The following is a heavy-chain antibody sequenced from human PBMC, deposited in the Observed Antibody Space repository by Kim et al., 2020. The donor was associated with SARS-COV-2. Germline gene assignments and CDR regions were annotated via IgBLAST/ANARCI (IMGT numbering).Heavy chain of an antibody. V-gene: IGHV4-34*01. J-gene: IGHJ4*02. CDR1: GGSFSGYY. CDR3: ASGGYVWNYGRSHFY. Sequence: SETLSLTCAVYGGSFSGYYWSWIRQPPGKGLEWIGEINHSGSTNYNPSLKSRVTISVDTSKNQFSLKLSSVTAADTAVYYCASGGYVWNYGRSHFYWGQGTLVTVSS. CDR2: INHSGST. D-gene: IGHD1-7*01.